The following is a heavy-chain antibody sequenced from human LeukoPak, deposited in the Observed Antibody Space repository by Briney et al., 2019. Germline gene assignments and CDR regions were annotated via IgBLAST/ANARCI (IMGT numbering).Heavy chain of an antibody. J-gene: IGHJ4*02. CDR2: ISWNSGSI. V-gene: IGHV3-9*01. Sequence: PGGSLRLFCAASGFTFDDYAMHWVRQAPGKGLEWVSGISWNSGSIGYADSVKGRFTISRDNAKNSLYLQMNSLRAEDTALYYCAKGLYGSGSYFDYWGQGTLVTVSS. CDR3: AKGLYGSGSYFDY. CDR1: GFTFDDYA. D-gene: IGHD3-10*01.